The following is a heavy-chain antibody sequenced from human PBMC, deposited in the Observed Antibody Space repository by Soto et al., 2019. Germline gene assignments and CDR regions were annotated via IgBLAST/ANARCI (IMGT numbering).Heavy chain of an antibody. V-gene: IGHV4-59*08. CDR3: ARLGLRMNGYYYYYMDV. Sequence: SETLSLTCTVSGGSISSYYWSWIRQPPGKGLEWIGYIYYSGSTNYNPSLKSRVTISVDTSKNQFSLKLSSVTAADTAVYYCARLGLRMNGYYYYYMDVWGKGTTVTVSS. CDR2: IYYSGST. J-gene: IGHJ6*03. CDR1: GGSISSYY. D-gene: IGHD2-15*01.